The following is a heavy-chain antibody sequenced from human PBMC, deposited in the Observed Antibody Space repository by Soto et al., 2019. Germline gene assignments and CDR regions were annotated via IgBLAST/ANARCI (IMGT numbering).Heavy chain of an antibody. V-gene: IGHV4-61*01. J-gene: IGHJ4*02. CDR3: ARVAGLVRGAPDY. CDR1: GGSVSSGSYY. D-gene: IGHD3-10*01. CDR2: IYYNGST. Sequence: SETLSLTCTVSGGSVSSGSYYWSWIRQPPGKGLEWIGYIYYNGSTNYNPSLKSRVTISVDTSKNQFSLKLSSVTAADTAVYYCARVAGLVRGAPDYWGQGTLVTVSS.